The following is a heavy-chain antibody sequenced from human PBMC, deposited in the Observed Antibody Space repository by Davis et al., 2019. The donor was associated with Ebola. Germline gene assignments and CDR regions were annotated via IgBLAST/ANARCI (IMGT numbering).Heavy chain of an antibody. D-gene: IGHD6-13*01. J-gene: IGHJ5*02. CDR2: IGIYNLKT. CDR3: ARVILIAAAHFDP. CDR1: GYTFTSYG. Sequence: ASVKVSCKASGYTFTSYGINWIRQAPGQGLEWMGWIGIYNLKTHYAQKFRGRVTVATDKSTSTAYMELSSLRSEDTAVYYCARVILIAAAHFDPWGQGTLVTVSS. V-gene: IGHV1-18*04.